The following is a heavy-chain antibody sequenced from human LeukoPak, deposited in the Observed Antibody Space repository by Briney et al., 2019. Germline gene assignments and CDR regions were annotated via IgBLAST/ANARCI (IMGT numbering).Heavy chain of an antibody. D-gene: IGHD1-26*01. Sequence: PSETLSLTCTVSGVSIGSYYWSWIRQPPGKGLEWIGYIFYSGNTIYNPSLRSRVTISADTSKNHFSLRLRSVTAADTAVYYCAGLAAISGSDYPDDWGQGTLVTVSS. J-gene: IGHJ4*02. CDR1: GVSIGSYY. V-gene: IGHV4-59*08. CDR3: AGLAAISGSDYPDD. CDR2: IFYSGNT.